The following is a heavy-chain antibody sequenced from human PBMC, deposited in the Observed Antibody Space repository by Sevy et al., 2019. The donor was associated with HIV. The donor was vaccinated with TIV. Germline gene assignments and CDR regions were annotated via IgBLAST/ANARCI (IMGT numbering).Heavy chain of an antibody. CDR1: GFTFSSYA. V-gene: IGHV3-23*01. CDR2: ISGSGGGT. Sequence: GGSLRLSCAASGFTFSSYAMSWVRQAPGKGLEWVSAISGSGGGTYYADSVKGRFTISRDNSKNTLYLQMNSLGAEDTAVYYCAKGEVVVPAATPFDYWGQGTLVTVSS. J-gene: IGHJ4*02. D-gene: IGHD2-2*01. CDR3: AKGEVVVPAATPFDY.